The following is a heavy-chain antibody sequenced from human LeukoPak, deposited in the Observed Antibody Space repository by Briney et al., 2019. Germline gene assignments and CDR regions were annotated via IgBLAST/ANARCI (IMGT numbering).Heavy chain of an antibody. Sequence: PGGSLRLSCAASGFTFSSYAMHWVRQAPGKGLEWVAVISYDGSNKYYADSVKGRFTISRDNSKNTLYLQMNSLRAEDTAVYYCARDLYDSSGYGDYWGQGTLVTVSS. J-gene: IGHJ4*02. V-gene: IGHV3-30*04. CDR1: GFTFSSYA. CDR2: ISYDGSNK. D-gene: IGHD3-22*01. CDR3: ARDLYDSSGYGDY.